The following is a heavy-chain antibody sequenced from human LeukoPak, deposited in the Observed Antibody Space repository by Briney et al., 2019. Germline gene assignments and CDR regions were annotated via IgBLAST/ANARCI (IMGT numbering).Heavy chain of an antibody. CDR3: TRGRCSDWPTSDY. J-gene: IGHJ4*02. V-gene: IGHV4-34*01. CDR2: ISYTGSN. CDR1: GSSVSGYY. Sequence: SETLSLTCAVYGSSVSGYYWSWIRQPPGKGLEWIGEISYTGSNDYNPSLESRLTVSVDMSKNQFSLKLSSVTAADTAVYFCTRGRCSDWPTSDYWGQGTLVTVSS. D-gene: IGHD6-19*01.